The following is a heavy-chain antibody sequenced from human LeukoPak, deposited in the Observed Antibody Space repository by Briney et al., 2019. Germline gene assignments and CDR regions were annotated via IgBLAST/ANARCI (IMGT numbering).Heavy chain of an antibody. J-gene: IGHJ4*02. D-gene: IGHD3-3*01. CDR3: ARDSLFGVAKVDY. Sequence: GGSLRLSCAASGFTFSSYSMNWVRQAPGKGLEWVSSISSSSSYIYYADSVKGRFTISRDNAKNSLYLQMNSLRAEDTAVYYCARDSLFGVAKVDYWGQGTLVTVSS. CDR1: GFTFSSYS. CDR2: ISSSSSYI. V-gene: IGHV3-21*01.